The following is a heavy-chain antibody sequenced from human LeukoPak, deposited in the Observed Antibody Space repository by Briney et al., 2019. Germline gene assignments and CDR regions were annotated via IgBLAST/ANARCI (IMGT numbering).Heavy chain of an antibody. V-gene: IGHV3-7*03. CDR2: IKQDGSEK. Sequence: HPGGSLRLSCAASGFTFSSYWMSWVRQAPGKGLEWVANIKQDGSEKYYVDSVKGRFTISRDNSKNTLYLQMNSLRAEDTAVYYCANHRPVGVGINWGQGTLVTVSS. CDR3: ANHRPVGVGIN. CDR1: GFTFSSYW. D-gene: IGHD1-26*01. J-gene: IGHJ4*02.